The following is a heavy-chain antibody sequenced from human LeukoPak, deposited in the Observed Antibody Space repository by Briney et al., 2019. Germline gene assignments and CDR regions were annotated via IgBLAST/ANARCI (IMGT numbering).Heavy chain of an antibody. CDR3: ARDSLTDPMVRDAFDI. V-gene: IGHV4-34*01. CDR2: INHSGST. D-gene: IGHD3-10*01. Sequence: SETLSLTCAVYGGSFSAYYWNWIRQPPGKGLEWIGEINHSGSTNYNPSLKSRVTISVDTSKNQFSLKLSSVTAADTAVYYCARDSLTDPMVRDAFDIWGQGTMVTVSS. CDR1: GGSFSAYY. J-gene: IGHJ3*02.